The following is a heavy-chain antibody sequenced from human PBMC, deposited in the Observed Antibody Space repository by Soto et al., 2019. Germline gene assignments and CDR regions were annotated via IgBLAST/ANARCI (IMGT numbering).Heavy chain of an antibody. CDR2: ISPIFGTA. V-gene: IGHV1-69*12. J-gene: IGHJ6*02. D-gene: IGHD5-12*01. Sequence: QVQLVQSGAEVKKPGSSVKVSCKASGGTFSSYAISWVRQAPGQGLEWMGGISPIFGTANYAQKFQGRVTITADEYTSTAYMELSSLRSEDTAVYYCARAHGDGYKYYYYGMDVWGQGTTVTVSS. CDR3: ARAHGDGYKYYYYGMDV. CDR1: GGTFSSYA.